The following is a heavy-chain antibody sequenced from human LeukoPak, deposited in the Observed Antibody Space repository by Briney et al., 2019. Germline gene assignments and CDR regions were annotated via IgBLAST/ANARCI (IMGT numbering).Heavy chain of an antibody. CDR3: VRDNPRCCGVIPANIDDF. Sequence: GGSLRLSCAASGFIFSTYWMHWVRQAPGKGLLWVSRINTDGSSTDYADSVKGRFTISRDNAKNTLYLQMHSVRVEDTAVYYCVRDNPRCCGVIPANIDDFWGQGTLVTVSS. D-gene: IGHD2-21*01. J-gene: IGHJ4*02. V-gene: IGHV3-74*01. CDR2: INTDGSST. CDR1: GFIFSTYW.